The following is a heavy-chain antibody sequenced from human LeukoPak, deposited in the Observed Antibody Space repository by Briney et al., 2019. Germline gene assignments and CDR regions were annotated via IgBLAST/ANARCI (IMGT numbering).Heavy chain of an antibody. V-gene: IGHV3-30*01. CDR3: ARDPQYYDFWSGYYYN. J-gene: IGHJ4*02. CDR2: ISYDGSNK. D-gene: IGHD3-3*01. CDR1: GFTFSSYA. Sequence: GGSLRLSCAASGFTFSSYAMHWVRQAPGKGLEWVAVISYDGSNKYYADSVKGRFTISRDNSKNTLYLQMNSLRAEDTAVYYCARDPQYYDFWSGYYYNWGQGTLVTVSS.